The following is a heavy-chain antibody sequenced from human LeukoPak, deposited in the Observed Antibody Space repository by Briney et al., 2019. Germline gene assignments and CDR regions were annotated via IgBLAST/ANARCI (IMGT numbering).Heavy chain of an antibody. CDR1: GLTFSSYW. Sequence: GGSLRLSCAASGLTFSSYWMHWVRQAPGKGLEWVSGISWNSGSIGYADSVKGRFTISRDNAKNSLYLQMNSLRAEDTALYYCAKGSPLSGGGYDEEGGGFDYWGQGTLVTVSS. J-gene: IGHJ4*02. CDR2: ISWNSGSI. D-gene: IGHD5-12*01. V-gene: IGHV3-9*01. CDR3: AKGSPLSGGGYDEEGGGFDY.